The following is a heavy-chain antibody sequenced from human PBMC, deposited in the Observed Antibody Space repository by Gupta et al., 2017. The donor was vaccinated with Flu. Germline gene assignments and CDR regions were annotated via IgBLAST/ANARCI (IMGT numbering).Heavy chain of an antibody. D-gene: IGHD3-10*01. Sequence: QVQLQQPGPGLVTPSQTLSLPCDISGATVCSTISTWNWIRQSPTRGLEWLGRTYYRSRWYNHYAESVKSRITINPDTSKNQISLQLNSVTPEDTAIYYGARTTPPPGISMVVVLVDYWGQGALVTVSS. V-gene: IGHV6-1*01. CDR1: GATVCSTIST. J-gene: IGHJ4*02. CDR3: ARTTPPPGISMVVVLVDY. CDR2: TYYRSRWYN.